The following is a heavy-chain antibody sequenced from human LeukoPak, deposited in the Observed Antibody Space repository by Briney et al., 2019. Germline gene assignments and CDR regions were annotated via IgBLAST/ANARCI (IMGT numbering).Heavy chain of an antibody. J-gene: IGHJ4*02. V-gene: IGHV5-51*01. D-gene: IGHD3-16*02. CDR3: ARLYCYTSTCYQDFDY. CDR1: GYSFSSYW. CDR2: IYPGGTNH. Sequence: GESLKISCKGSGYSFSSYWIGWVRQMPGKGLEWMGIIYPGGTNHRYSPSFQGQVTMSVDKSINTAYLQWTSLAASDTAIYYCARLYCYTSTCYQDFDYWGQGTLVTVSS.